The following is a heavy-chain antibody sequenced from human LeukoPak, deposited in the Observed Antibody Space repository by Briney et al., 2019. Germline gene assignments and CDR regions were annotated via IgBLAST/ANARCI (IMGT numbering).Heavy chain of an antibody. CDR1: GGTFSSYA. CDR2: INPSGGST. V-gene: IGHV1-46*01. D-gene: IGHD2-21*02. J-gene: IGHJ1*01. Sequence: ASVKVSCKASGGTFSSYAISWVRQAPGQGLERMGIINPSGGSTSYAQKFQGRVTMTRDTSTSTVYMELSSLRSEDTAVYYCARERYCGGDCYSPLNFQHWGQGTLVTVSS. CDR3: ARERYCGGDCYSPLNFQH.